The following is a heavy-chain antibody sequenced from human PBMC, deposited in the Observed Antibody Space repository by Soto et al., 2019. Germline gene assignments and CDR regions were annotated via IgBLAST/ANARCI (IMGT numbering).Heavy chain of an antibody. Sequence: LSLICSVSGGSLSEYFWSWIRQSPGKGLEWIGYIYYLGSTDYNPSLKSRVTISVDTSKRQFSLRLTSVTAADTAVYYCARDGYDGSGSPYPAYWGPGTQVT. CDR1: GGSLSEYF. D-gene: IGHD3-10*01. V-gene: IGHV4-59*01. CDR3: ARDGYDGSGSPYPAY. J-gene: IGHJ4*02. CDR2: IYYLGST.